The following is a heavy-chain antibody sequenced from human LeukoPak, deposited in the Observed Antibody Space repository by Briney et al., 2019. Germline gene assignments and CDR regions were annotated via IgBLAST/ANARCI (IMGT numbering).Heavy chain of an antibody. CDR1: GFTFSDHY. CDR3: VRSTFGLGNFDY. D-gene: IGHD1-1*01. J-gene: IGHJ4*02. V-gene: IGHV3-72*01. Sequence: GGSLRLSCAASGFTFSDHYLDWVRQAPGKGLEWVARSRDRIRRHTTEYAASLKGRFTISRDESKKSVFLQMNSLKTEDTAMYYCVRSTFGLGNFDYWGQGTLVTVAS. CDR2: SRDRIRRHTT.